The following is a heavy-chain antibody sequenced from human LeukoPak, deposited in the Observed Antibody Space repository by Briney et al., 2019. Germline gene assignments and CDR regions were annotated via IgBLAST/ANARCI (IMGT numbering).Heavy chain of an antibody. V-gene: IGHV4-31*03. CDR3: ARGYFDGSGYSEPFEY. CDR2: IYYSVST. D-gene: IGHD3-22*01. Sequence: PSQTLSLTCTVSGGSISSGGYYWSWIRQHPGKGLEWIGYIYYSVSTYYNPSLKSRVTISVDTSKNQFSLKLSSVTAADTAVYYCARGYFDGSGYSEPFEYWGQGTLVTVSS. J-gene: IGHJ4*02. CDR1: GGSISSGGYY.